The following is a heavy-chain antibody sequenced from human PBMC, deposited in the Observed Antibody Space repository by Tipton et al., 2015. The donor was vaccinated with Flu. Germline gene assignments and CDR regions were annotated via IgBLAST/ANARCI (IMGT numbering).Heavy chain of an antibody. CDR1: GFTFGDYA. Sequence: SLRLSCTASGFTFGDYAMSWVRQAPGKGLEWVGFIRSKAYGGTTDYAASVKGRFTISRDDSKSIAYLQMNSLKTEDTAVYYCTRAGEWYYYDSSGYNCDYWGQGTLVTVSS. CDR3: TRAGEWYYYDSSGYNCDY. J-gene: IGHJ4*02. D-gene: IGHD3-22*01. V-gene: IGHV3-49*04. CDR2: IRSKAYGGTT.